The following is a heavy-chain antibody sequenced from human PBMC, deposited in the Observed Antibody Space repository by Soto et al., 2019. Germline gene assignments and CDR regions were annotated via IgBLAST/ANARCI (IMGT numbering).Heavy chain of an antibody. J-gene: IGHJ4*02. CDR2: ISGNGGYR. V-gene: IGHV3-23*01. CDR3: AKDRPRRTSGYFFDY. D-gene: IGHD1-1*01. Sequence: GGSLRLSCAASGLKVSSWMSWVRQAPGKGLEWVSTISGNGGYRNYADSVKGRFTISRDDSKNMLYVQLNSLRVEDTAVYYCAKDRPRRTSGYFFDYWGQGTPVTVSS. CDR1: GLKVSSW.